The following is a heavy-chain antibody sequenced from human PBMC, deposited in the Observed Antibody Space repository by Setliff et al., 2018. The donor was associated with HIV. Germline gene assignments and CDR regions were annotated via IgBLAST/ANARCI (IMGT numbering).Heavy chain of an antibody. J-gene: IGHJ4*01. CDR3: AKDGISGGAYPPYYFDY. V-gene: IGHV3-23*01. CDR1: GFTFSFHA. D-gene: IGHD2-15*01. CDR2: ISGSSRTI. Sequence: PGGSLRLSCAASGFTFSFHAMTWVRQAPGKGLEWVSGISGSSRTIYYADSVKGRFTIARDNSKNTLYLQMNGLRVEDTAVYYCAKDGISGGAYPPYYFDYWGHGTLVTVSS.